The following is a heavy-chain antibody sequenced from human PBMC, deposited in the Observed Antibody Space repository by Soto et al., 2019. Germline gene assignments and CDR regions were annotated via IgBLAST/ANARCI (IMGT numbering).Heavy chain of an antibody. Sequence: QLQLLESGPRLVKPSETLSLTCTVSGGSISRNYYYWGWIRQSPGKGLEWIANIYHSGTTYYNPSLRSRLTISVDTSKNQFSLRLTSVTAADTALYFCVRSFEDNGDYGYFDSWGQGTLVTVSS. CDR1: GGSISRNYYY. CDR3: VRSFEDNGDYGYFDS. J-gene: IGHJ4*02. V-gene: IGHV4-39*01. CDR2: IYHSGTT. D-gene: IGHD4-17*01.